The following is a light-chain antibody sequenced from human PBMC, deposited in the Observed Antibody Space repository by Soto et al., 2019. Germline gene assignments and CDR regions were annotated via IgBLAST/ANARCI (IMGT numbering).Light chain of an antibody. CDR3: QTWATGIVV. Sequence: QPVLTQSPSASASLGASVKLTCTLSSGHSSYAIAWHQQQPEKGPRYLMKLNSDGSHSKGDGIPDRFSGSSSGAERYLTISSLPSEDEADYYCQTWATGIVVFGGGTKLTVL. V-gene: IGLV4-69*01. CDR1: SGHSSYA. CDR2: LNSDGSH. J-gene: IGLJ2*01.